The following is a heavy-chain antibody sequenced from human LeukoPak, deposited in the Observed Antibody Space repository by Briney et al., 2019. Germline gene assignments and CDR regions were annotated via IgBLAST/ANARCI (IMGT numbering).Heavy chain of an antibody. Sequence: GGSLRLSCAASGFTVSSYAMHWVRQAPGKGLEWVAVISYDGSNKYYADSVKGRFTISRDNSKNTLYLQMNSLRAEDTAVYYCAKAGGPYRKLLFQFDYWGQGTLVTVSS. V-gene: IGHV3-30-3*01. CDR1: GFTVSSYA. J-gene: IGHJ4*02. CDR3: AKAGGPYRKLLFQFDY. D-gene: IGHD2-21*02. CDR2: ISYDGSNK.